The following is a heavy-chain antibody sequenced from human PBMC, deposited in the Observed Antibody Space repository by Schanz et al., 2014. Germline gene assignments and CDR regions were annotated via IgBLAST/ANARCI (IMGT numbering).Heavy chain of an antibody. Sequence: QVQLVQSGPAVKKPGASMKVSCLASGYSFTEYFLHWVRQAPGQGLEWMGWINTNNGDPTYAQGFTGRFVFTLDTSVSTAYLQISSLKAEDTAVYYCARGGVVVVTAALNWFDPWGQGTLVTVSS. CDR2: INTNNGDP. CDR3: ARGGVVVVTAALNWFDP. CDR1: GYSFTEYF. J-gene: IGHJ5*02. V-gene: IGHV7-4-1*02. D-gene: IGHD2-15*01.